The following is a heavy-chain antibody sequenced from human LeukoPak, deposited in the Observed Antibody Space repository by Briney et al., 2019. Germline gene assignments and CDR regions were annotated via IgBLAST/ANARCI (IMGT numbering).Heavy chain of an antibody. CDR3: AKDKGVLNY. V-gene: IGHV3-23*01. CDR2: ISGSGGST. Sequence: YPGGSLRLSCAASGFTVSSNYMSWVRQAPGKGLEWVSAISGSGGSTYYADSVKGRFTISRDNSKNTLYLQMNSLRAEDTAVYYCAKDKGVLNYWGQGTLVTVSS. J-gene: IGHJ4*02. CDR1: GFTVSSNY. D-gene: IGHD2-8*01.